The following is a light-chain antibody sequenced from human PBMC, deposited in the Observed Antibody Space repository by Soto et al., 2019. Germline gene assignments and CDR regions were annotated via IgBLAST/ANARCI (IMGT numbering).Light chain of an antibody. CDR1: SSDVGGYNY. CDR3: SSYAGSNNFGVV. V-gene: IGLV2-8*01. CDR2: EVS. Sequence: QSALTQPPSASGSPGQSVTISCTGTSSDVGGYNYVSWYQQHPGKAPKLMIYEVSKRPSGVPDRFSGSKSGNTASLTVSGPQAEDEADYYCSSYAGSNNFGVVFGGGTKLTVL. J-gene: IGLJ2*01.